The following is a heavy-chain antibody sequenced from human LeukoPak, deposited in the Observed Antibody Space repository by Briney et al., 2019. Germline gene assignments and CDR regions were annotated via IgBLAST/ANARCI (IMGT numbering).Heavy chain of an antibody. CDR2: ISYDGTKK. J-gene: IGHJ4*02. CDR3: ARDKAGKYYDSSYSLDF. V-gene: IGHV3-30-3*01. Sequence: GGSLRLSCAASGFTLSPYAMHWVRQAPGKGLEWVAVISYDGTKKDYTDTVKGRFTMSRDNSENTLYMQMNSLRVEDTAVYYCARDKAGKYYDSSYSLDFWGQGTLVTVSS. CDR1: GFTLSPYA. D-gene: IGHD3-22*01.